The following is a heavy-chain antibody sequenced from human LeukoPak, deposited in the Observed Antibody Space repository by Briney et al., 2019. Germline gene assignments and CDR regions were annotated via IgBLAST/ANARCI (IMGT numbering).Heavy chain of an antibody. CDR2: VGIAGDT. CDR3: AREGRMGTADAFDV. Sequence: GGSLRLSCAASGFTFDNYEMHWVRQTAGKGLEWVSAVGIAGDTFYAGSVKGRFSISRDNAESSLFLQMNSLRAGDTAVYYCAREGRMGTADAFDVWGQGTMVTVSS. V-gene: IGHV3-13*01. J-gene: IGHJ3*01. CDR1: GFTFDNYE. D-gene: IGHD1-14*01.